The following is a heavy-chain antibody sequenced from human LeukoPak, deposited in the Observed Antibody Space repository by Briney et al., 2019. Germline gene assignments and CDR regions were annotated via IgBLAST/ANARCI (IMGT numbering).Heavy chain of an antibody. CDR3: ARSTWNKHSLDY. J-gene: IGHJ4*02. V-gene: IGHV3-30*04. CDR2: TSPDEGLK. CDR1: GFTFANYV. Sequence: GGSLRLSCAASGFTFANYVTHWVRQAPGEGLEWVAVTSPDEGLKFYGDSVKGRFTISRDNAKNSLYLQMNSLRAEDTAVYYCARSTWNKHSLDYWGQGTLVTVSS. D-gene: IGHD1/OR15-1a*01.